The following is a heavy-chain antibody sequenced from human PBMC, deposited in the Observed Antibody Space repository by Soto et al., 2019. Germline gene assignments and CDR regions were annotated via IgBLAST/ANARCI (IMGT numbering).Heavy chain of an antibody. CDR2: FRSGGDDGTT. CDR1: EFTFSSYS. CDR3: AKKVNSGQGSQYFDY. J-gene: IGHJ4*02. D-gene: IGHD3-10*01. Sequence: PWGSLLISCASSEFTFSSYSMSWVRQAPGKGLEWVSGFRSGGDDGTTHYADSVKGRFTSSRYNSKNTLFLQMDSLRAEDTAIYYCAKKVNSGQGSQYFDYWGQGTLVTVSS. V-gene: IGHV3-23*01.